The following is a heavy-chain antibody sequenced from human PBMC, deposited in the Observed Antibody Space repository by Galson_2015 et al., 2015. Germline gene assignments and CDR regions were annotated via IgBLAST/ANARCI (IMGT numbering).Heavy chain of an antibody. J-gene: IGHJ4*02. CDR2: ISAYNGDT. V-gene: IGHV1-18*01. CDR3: ARDRTLDRYCSGGSCYHGY. Sequence: SVKVSCKASGYTFTSYGISWVRQAPGQGLEWMGWISAYNGDTNYAQKLQGRVTMTTDTSTSTAYMELRSLRSDDTAMYYCARDRTLDRYCSGGSCYHGYWGQGTLVTVSS. D-gene: IGHD2-15*01. CDR1: GYTFTSYG.